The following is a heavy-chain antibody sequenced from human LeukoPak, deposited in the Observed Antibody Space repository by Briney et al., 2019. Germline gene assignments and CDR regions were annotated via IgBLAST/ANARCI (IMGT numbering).Heavy chain of an antibody. V-gene: IGHV3-23*01. CDR2: MSTSGGST. CDR1: GFTFSSYA. D-gene: IGHD4-11*01. J-gene: IGHJ4*02. CDR3: ARDAQRGFDYSNSLQY. Sequence: GGSLRLSCAASGFTFSSYAVSWVRQAPGKGLEWVSAMSTSGGSTYYADSVKGRFTISRDNSKNTLFLQMNSLRAEDTAVYYCARDAQRGFDYSNSLQYWGQGTLVTVSS.